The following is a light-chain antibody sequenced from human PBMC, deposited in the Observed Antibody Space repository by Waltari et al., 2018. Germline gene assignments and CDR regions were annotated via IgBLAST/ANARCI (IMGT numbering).Light chain of an antibody. V-gene: IGKV1-5*03. Sequence: DIQMTQSPSTLSASVGDRVTITCRASQSVNSWGAWYQQKPRKAPKLLIFKASNLERGVPSRFSGSGSGTEFTLTISGLQPDDFATYHCQQYDSYWTFGQGTKVEIK. J-gene: IGKJ1*01. CDR2: KAS. CDR3: QQYDSYWT. CDR1: QSVNSW.